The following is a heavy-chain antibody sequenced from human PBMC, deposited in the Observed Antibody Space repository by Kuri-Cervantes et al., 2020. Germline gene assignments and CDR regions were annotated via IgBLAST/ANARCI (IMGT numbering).Heavy chain of an antibody. V-gene: IGHV3-64*01. J-gene: IGHJ4*02. CDR2: ISSNGGST. CDR3: ARDNPLWELRSYFDY. CDR1: GVTFSSYA. D-gene: IGHD1-26*01. Sequence: GGSLRLSCAASGVTFSSYAMHWVRQAPGKGLEYVSAISSNGGSTYYANSVKGRFTISRDNSKNTLYLQMNSLRAEDTAVYYCARDNPLWELRSYFDYWGQGTLVTVSS.